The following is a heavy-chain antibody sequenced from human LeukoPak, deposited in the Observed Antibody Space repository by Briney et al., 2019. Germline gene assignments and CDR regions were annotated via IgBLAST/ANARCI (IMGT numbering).Heavy chain of an antibody. CDR1: GFTFSSYA. Sequence: GGSLRLSCAASGFTFSSYAMSWVRQAPGKGLEWVSAISGSGGSTYYADSVKGRFTISRDKSKNTLYLQMNSLRAEDTAVYYCAKEDLLRFLEWTNPSGPWFDPWGQGTLVTVSS. V-gene: IGHV3-23*01. CDR3: AKEDLLRFLEWTNPSGPWFDP. D-gene: IGHD3-3*01. CDR2: ISGSGGST. J-gene: IGHJ5*02.